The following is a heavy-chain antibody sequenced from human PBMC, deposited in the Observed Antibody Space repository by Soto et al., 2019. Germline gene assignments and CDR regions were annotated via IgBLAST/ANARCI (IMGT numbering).Heavy chain of an antibody. V-gene: IGHV1-2*02. J-gene: IGHJ6*02. CDR1: GYTCTAYY. Sequence: ASVKVSCKASGYTCTAYYMHCVVQSPLQWRAWMGCINPNSGATNYAHNIQARVTMTRDTSVSTAYMELSSLRSDDTAVYYCARDRDTSWSLAPRFYYYYGMDVWGQGTTVTVSS. CDR2: INPNSGAT. CDR3: ARDRDTSWSLAPRFYYYYGMDV. D-gene: IGHD6-6*01.